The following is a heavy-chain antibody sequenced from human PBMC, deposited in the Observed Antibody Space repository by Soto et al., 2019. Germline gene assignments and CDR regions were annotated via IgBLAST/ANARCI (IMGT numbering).Heavy chain of an antibody. CDR2: IFPSDSDT. CDR1: GYRFTSYW. V-gene: IGHV5-51*01. J-gene: IGHJ5*02. Sequence: SLKISCRTSGYRFTSYWVAWVRQMPGKGLEWMGIIFPSDSDTRYSPSFQGQVTISADRSTSTVFLQWASLKASDTAVYFCARKDKSGYFNWFDPWGQGTLVTVSS. CDR3: ARKDKSGYFNWFDP. D-gene: IGHD3-22*01.